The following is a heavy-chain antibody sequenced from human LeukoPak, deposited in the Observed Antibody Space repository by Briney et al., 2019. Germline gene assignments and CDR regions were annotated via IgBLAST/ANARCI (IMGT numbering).Heavy chain of an antibody. J-gene: IGHJ4*02. CDR2: ISSSGSTI. V-gene: IGHV3-11*01. CDR1: GFTFSDYY. CDR3: ARVLVATIGGDYFDY. Sequence: GGSLRLSCAASGFTFSDYYMSWIRQAPGKGLEWVSYISSSGSTIYYADSVKGRFTISRDNAMNSLYLQMNSLRAEDTAVYYCARVLVATIGGDYFDYWGQGTLVTVSS. D-gene: IGHD5-12*01.